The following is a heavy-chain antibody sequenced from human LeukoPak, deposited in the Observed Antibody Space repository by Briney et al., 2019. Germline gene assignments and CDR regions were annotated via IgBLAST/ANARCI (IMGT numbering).Heavy chain of an antibody. CDR2: FDPEDGET. J-gene: IGHJ3*02. Sequence: ASVKVSCKVSGYTLTELSMHWVRQAPGKGLEWMGGFDPEDGETIYAQKFQGRVTMTEDTSTDTAYMELSSLRSVDTAVYYCATETRPGGGIIRRVAFDIWGQGTMVTVSS. D-gene: IGHD1-26*01. CDR3: ATETRPGGGIIRRVAFDI. CDR1: GYTLTELS. V-gene: IGHV1-24*01.